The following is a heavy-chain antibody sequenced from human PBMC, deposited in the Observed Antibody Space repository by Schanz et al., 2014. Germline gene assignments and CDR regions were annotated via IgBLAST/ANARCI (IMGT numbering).Heavy chain of an antibody. CDR3: ATVGRSSSSPNGSSGDY. D-gene: IGHD6-6*01. CDR1: GDSISSCSYY. Sequence: QVQLQESGPGLVRPSQTLSLTCTVSGDSISSCSYYWSWIRQHPGKRLAWIGYIYFNGITYYKPNINAPLTISVRASKTQFTPKITSVTAADTAVYYCATVGRSSSSPNGSSGDYWGQGTLVTVSS. V-gene: IGHV4-31*01. J-gene: IGHJ4*02. CDR2: IYFNGIT.